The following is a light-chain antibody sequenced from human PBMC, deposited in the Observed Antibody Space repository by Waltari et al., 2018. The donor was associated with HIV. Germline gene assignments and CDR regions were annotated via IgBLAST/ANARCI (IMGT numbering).Light chain of an antibody. J-gene: IGKJ3*01. CDR2: AAS. Sequence: DIQMTQSPSSLSASVGDRITITCRTSQNIGKDLNWYQQKPGTAPKVLIFAASSLHSGVPSRFSGSGSGTDFTLTISNLQPEDFATYYCQQTYLTTFTFGPGTNVDFK. CDR1: QNIGKD. V-gene: IGKV1-39*01. CDR3: QQTYLTTFT.